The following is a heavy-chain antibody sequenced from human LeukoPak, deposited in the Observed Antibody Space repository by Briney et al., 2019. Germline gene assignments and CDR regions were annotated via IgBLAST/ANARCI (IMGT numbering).Heavy chain of an antibody. J-gene: IGHJ2*01. Sequence: GGSLRLSCASSGFTFSDYWMSWVRQAPGRGLEWVANIRQDGSEIYYVDSVKGRFTISRDNAKNSLFLQMNSLRAEDAAVYYCARYKQGSNWYFDLWGRGTLVTVSS. CDR3: ARYKQGSNWYFDL. D-gene: IGHD1-14*01. CDR2: IRQDGSEI. CDR1: GFTFSDYW. V-gene: IGHV3-7*01.